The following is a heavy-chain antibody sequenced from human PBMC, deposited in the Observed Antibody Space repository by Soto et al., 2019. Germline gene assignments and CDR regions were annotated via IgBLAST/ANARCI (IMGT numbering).Heavy chain of an antibody. CDR1: GFTFSSYG. J-gene: IGHJ5*02. CDR3: AKDAGDYDILTGLFDP. V-gene: IGHV3-30*18. D-gene: IGHD3-9*01. Sequence: GGSLRLSCAASGFTFSSYGMHWVRQAPGKGLEWVAVISYDGSNKYYADSVKGRFTISRDNSKNTLYLQMSSLRAEDTAVYYCAKDAGDYDILTGLFDPWGQGTLVTVSS. CDR2: ISYDGSNK.